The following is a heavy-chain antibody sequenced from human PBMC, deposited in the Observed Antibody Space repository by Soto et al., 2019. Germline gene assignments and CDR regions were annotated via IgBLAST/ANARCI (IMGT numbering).Heavy chain of an antibody. V-gene: IGHV3-20*04. CDR1: GFTFDDYG. J-gene: IGHJ6*02. D-gene: IGHD3-9*01. Sequence: PGGSLRLSCAASGFTFDDYGMSWVRQAPGKGLEWVSGINWNGGSTGYADSVKGRFTISRDNAKNSLYLQMNSLRAEDTALYYCARDKRYFDWLPPSYYYGMDVWGQGTTVTVSS. CDR3: ARDKRYFDWLPPSYYYGMDV. CDR2: INWNGGST.